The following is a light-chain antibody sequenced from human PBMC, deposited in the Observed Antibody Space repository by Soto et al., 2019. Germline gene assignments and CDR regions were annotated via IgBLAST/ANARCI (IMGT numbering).Light chain of an antibody. Sequence: EIVLTQSPATLSLSPGERATLSCRASQSVSSYLAWYQQKPGQAPRLLIYDASNRATGMPARFSGSGSGTDFTRTISSLEPEDFAVYYCQQRSNWLTFGGGTKVDSK. V-gene: IGKV3-11*01. CDR3: QQRSNWLT. CDR1: QSVSSY. J-gene: IGKJ4*01. CDR2: DAS.